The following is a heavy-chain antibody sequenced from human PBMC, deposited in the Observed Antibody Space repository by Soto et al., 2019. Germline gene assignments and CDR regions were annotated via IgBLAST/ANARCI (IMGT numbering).Heavy chain of an antibody. J-gene: IGHJ5*02. Sequence: ASVKVSCKASGGTFSSYAISWVRQAPGQGLEWMGGIIPIFGTANYAQKFQGRVTITADESTSTAYMELSSLRSEDTAVYYCARGSSGWYGWFGPWGQGTLVTVSS. D-gene: IGHD6-19*01. V-gene: IGHV1-69*13. CDR2: IIPIFGTA. CDR3: ARGSSGWYGWFGP. CDR1: GGTFSSYA.